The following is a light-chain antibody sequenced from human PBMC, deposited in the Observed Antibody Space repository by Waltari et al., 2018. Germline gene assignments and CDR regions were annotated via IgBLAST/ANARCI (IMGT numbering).Light chain of an antibody. Sequence: EIVMTQSPASLSVSPGERVTLSCRASQSVSTKLAWYQQKPGQAPRLVIYSASIRAADVPARFSGSGSGTEFTLTISSLQSEDFAIYYCQQYDKWRDYTFGQVTKLDFK. J-gene: IGKJ2*01. CDR2: SAS. CDR3: QQYDKWRDYT. V-gene: IGKV3-15*01. CDR1: QSVSTK.